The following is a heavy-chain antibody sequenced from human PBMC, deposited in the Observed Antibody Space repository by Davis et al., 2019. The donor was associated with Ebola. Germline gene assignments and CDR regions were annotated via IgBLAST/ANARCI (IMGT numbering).Heavy chain of an antibody. Sequence: PGGSLRLSCVGSGFTFGNYAIHWVRQAPGKGLEWVTWISFDGSDQNYAESVKGRFTISRENSKNTVYLQLNSLRNEDTAMYYCAKSTHKRALWFREDWGQGTLVTVSS. CDR1: GFTFGNYA. J-gene: IGHJ4*02. CDR2: ISFDGSDQ. V-gene: IGHV3-30*18. D-gene: IGHD3-10*01. CDR3: AKSTHKRALWFRED.